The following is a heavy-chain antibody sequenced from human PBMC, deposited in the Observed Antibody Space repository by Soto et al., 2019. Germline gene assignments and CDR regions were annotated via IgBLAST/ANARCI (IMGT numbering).Heavy chain of an antibody. J-gene: IGHJ4*02. V-gene: IGHV3-72*01. CDR2: SRNKAKSFST. CDR3: ARYTYGDRDH. Sequence: EVQLVESGGDLVQPGGSLRLSCATSGFTFSDHYMDWIRQAPGKGLEWVGRSRNKAKSFSTDYAASVKGRFTISRDDSKNSLYLQLNSLKTEDTAVYYCARYTYGDRDHWGQGTLVTVSS. CDR1: GFTFSDHY. D-gene: IGHD5-18*01.